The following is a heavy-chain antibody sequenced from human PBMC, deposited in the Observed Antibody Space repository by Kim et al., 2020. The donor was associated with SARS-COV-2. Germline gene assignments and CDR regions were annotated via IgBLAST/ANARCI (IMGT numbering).Heavy chain of an antibody. Sequence: GGSLRLSCITSGFTFADYAMTWVRQAPGKGLEWVGFIRNKAYGGTIEYAASVKGRFTISRDDSKSIAYLQMNRLKTEDTAVYYCARGLSSGYHYYYDMDVWGQATTVTVSS. V-gene: IGHV3-49*04. CDR2: IRNKAYGGTI. CDR3: ARGLSSGYHYYYDMDV. D-gene: IGHD2-15*01. CDR1: GFTFADYA. J-gene: IGHJ6*02.